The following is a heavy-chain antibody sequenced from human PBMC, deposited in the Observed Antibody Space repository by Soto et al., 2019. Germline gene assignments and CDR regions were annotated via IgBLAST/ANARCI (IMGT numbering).Heavy chain of an antibody. CDR3: DQGSTFALDYYYGMDV. CDR1: GFTFSSYS. V-gene: IGHV3-21*01. CDR2: ISSSSSYI. J-gene: IGHJ6*02. Sequence: EVQLVESGGGLVKPGGSLRLSCAASGFTFSSYSMNWVRQAPGKGLEWVSSISSSSSYIYYAYSVKGRFTVSRDNAKNYLYLQMNSLRAENTAVYYCDQGSTFALDYYYGMDVWGQGTTVTVSS. D-gene: IGHD6-13*01.